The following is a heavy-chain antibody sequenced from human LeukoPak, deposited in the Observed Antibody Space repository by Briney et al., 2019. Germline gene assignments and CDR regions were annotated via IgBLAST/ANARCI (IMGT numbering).Heavy chain of an antibody. Sequence: ASVKVSFKASGYTFTGYYMHWVRQAPGQGLEWMGRINPNSGGTNYAQKFQGRVTMTRDTSISTAYMELSRLRSDDTAVYYCYVYAVPTDDNFDYWGQGTLVTVSS. CDR3: YVYAVPTDDNFDY. J-gene: IGHJ4*02. CDR1: GYTFTGYY. CDR2: INPNSGGT. D-gene: IGHD4-17*01. V-gene: IGHV1-2*06.